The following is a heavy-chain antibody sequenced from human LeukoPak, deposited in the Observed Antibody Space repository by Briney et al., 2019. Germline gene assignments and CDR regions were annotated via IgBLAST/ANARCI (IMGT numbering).Heavy chain of an antibody. CDR3: AKGPSGLLDY. V-gene: IGHV3-23*01. Sequence: GGSLRLSCAASGFTFTSYTMTWVRQAPGKGLEWVSGISDSGGSTHYADSVKGRFTISRDNSKNTLYLHMNSLRAEDTAVYYCAKGPSGLLDYWGQGTLVTVSS. CDR2: ISDSGGST. D-gene: IGHD6-19*01. CDR1: GFTFTSYT. J-gene: IGHJ4*02.